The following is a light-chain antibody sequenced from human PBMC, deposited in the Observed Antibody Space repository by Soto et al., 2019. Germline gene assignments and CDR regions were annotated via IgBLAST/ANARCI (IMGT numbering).Light chain of an antibody. CDR1: QSISSGY. J-gene: IGKJ1*01. V-gene: IGKV3-20*01. Sequence: EIVLTQSPNPMSLSPVEIAPLTWGASQSISSGYLASYQQKPGQTPRVLIYHTSSRATGIPARFSGSGSGTDFTLTISSLEPEDFAVYHCHQYGGSPPTFGQGTKV. CDR2: HTS. CDR3: HQYGGSPPT.